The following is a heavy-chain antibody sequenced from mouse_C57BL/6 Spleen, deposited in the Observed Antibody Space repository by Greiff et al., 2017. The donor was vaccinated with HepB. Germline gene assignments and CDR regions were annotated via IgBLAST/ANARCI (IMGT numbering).Heavy chain of an antibody. CDR1: GYTFTSYG. D-gene: IGHD2-3*01. Sequence: QVQLKQSGAELARPGASVKLSCKASGYTFTSYGISWVKQRTGQGLEWIGEIYPRSGNTYYNEKFKGKATLTADKSSSTAYMELRSLTSEDSAVYFCARWDDGYPHYAMDYWGQGTSVTVSS. CDR2: IYPRSGNT. V-gene: IGHV1-81*01. CDR3: ARWDDGYPHYAMDY. J-gene: IGHJ4*01.